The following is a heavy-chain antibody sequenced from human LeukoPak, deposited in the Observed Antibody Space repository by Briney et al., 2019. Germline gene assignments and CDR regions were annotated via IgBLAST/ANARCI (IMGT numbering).Heavy chain of an antibody. V-gene: IGHV1-3*01. J-gene: IGHJ6*02. CDR1: GYTFTSYA. CDR3: ARDRMVRGVIKAPYGMDV. CDR2: INAGNGNT. D-gene: IGHD3-10*01. Sequence: ASVKVSCKASGYTFTSYAMHWVRQAPGQRLEWMGWINAGNGNTKYSQKFQGRVTITRGTSASTAYMELSSLRSEDTAVYYCARDRMVRGVIKAPYGMDVWGQGTTVTVSS.